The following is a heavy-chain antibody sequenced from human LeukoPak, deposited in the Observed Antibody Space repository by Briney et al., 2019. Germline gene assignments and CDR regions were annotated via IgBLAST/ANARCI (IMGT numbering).Heavy chain of an antibody. V-gene: IGHV3-23*01. J-gene: IGHJ4*02. Sequence: GGSLRLSCAASGFTFSRYAMTWVRQAPGKGLEWLSVICGSGGSTYYADSVKRRFTLSRYNSKHPLYLQMNSLRAEGTAVYYCAKGRSGGSSSLDYWGQGTLVTVSP. CDR1: GFTFSRYA. CDR2: ICGSGGST. CDR3: AKGRSGGSSSLDY. D-gene: IGHD1-26*01.